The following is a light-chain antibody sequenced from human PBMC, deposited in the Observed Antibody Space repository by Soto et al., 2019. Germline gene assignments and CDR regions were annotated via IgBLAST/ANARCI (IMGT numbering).Light chain of an antibody. CDR3: CSYAGRSTHVL. J-gene: IGLJ3*02. CDR2: AGS. Sequence: QSVLTQAASVSGSPGQSITISCTGTSSDVGSYNVVSWYQQHPGKAPKLMIYAGSKRPPGVSNRFSGSKSGNTASLTISGLQAEDEADYYCCSYAGRSTHVLFGGGTQLTVL. CDR1: SSDVGSYNV. V-gene: IGLV2-23*01.